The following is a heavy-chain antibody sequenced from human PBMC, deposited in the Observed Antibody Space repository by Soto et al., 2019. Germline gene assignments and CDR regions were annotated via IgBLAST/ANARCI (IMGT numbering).Heavy chain of an antibody. CDR1: GFTFSSYG. Sequence: GGSLRLSCAASGFTFSSYGMHWVRQAPGKGLEWVAVIWYDGSNKYYADSVKGRFTISRDNSKNTLYLQMNSLRAEDTAVYYCARGGVVAADYAEYFQHWGQGTLVTVSS. D-gene: IGHD2-15*01. V-gene: IGHV3-33*01. J-gene: IGHJ1*01. CDR2: IWYDGSNK. CDR3: ARGGVVAADYAEYFQH.